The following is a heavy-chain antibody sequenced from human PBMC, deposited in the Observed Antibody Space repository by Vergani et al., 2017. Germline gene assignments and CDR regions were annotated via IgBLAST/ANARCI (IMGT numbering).Heavy chain of an antibody. D-gene: IGHD6-19*01. V-gene: IGHV3-21*01. CDR3: AGDGSAVAGTRLFDY. Sequence: EVQLVESGGGLVKPGGSLRLSCAASGFTFSSYSMNWVRQAPGKGLEWVSSISRSSSYIYYADSVKGRFTISRDNAKNSLYLQMNSLRAGDTAVYYCAGDGSAVAGTRLFDYWGQGTLVTVSS. CDR1: GFTFSSYS. J-gene: IGHJ4*02. CDR2: ISRSSSYI.